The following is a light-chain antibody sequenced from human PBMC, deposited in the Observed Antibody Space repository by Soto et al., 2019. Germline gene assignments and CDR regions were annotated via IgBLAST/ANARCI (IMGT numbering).Light chain of an antibody. CDR3: CSYAGSYIFV. CDR1: RNDVGGYNY. Sequence: QSALTQPRSVSGSPGQSVTISCTGTRNDVGGYNYVSWYQQHPGKAPKLMIYDVTKRPSGVPDRFSGSKSGSTASLTISRLQAEDEADYYCCSYAGSYIFVFGTGTKVTVL. V-gene: IGLV2-11*01. J-gene: IGLJ1*01. CDR2: DVT.